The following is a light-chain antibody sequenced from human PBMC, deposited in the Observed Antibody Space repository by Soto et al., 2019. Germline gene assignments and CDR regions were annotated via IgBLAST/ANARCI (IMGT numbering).Light chain of an antibody. CDR1: QSINSY. V-gene: IGKV1-5*01. CDR3: QQYNSYPWT. Sequence: DIQMTQSPSSLSASVGDRSTITFRASQSINSYLNLYQQKPGKAPKLLIYAASSLESGVPSRFSGSGSGTEFTLTITSLQPDDFATYYCQQYNSYPWTFGQGTKVDIK. CDR2: AAS. J-gene: IGKJ1*01.